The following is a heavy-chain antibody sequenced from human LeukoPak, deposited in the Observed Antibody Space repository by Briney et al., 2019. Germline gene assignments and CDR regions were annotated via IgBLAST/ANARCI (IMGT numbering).Heavy chain of an antibody. CDR1: GYTLTELS. CDR3: ATDQGYSSSLSYRVPETVFDY. J-gene: IGHJ4*02. CDR2: FDPEDGET. D-gene: IGHD6-6*01. Sequence: ASVKVSCKVSGYTLTELSMHWVRQAPGKGLEWMGGFDPEDGETIYAQKFQGRVTMTEDTSTDTAYMELSSLRSEDTAVYYCATDQGYSSSLSYRVPETVFDYWGQGTLVTVSS. V-gene: IGHV1-24*01.